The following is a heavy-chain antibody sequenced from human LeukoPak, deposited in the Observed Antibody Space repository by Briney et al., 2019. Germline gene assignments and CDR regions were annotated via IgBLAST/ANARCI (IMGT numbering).Heavy chain of an antibody. CDR3: AREDYYDSSGYYVFGAFDI. CDR1: GFTFSSYG. Sequence: PGRSLRLSCAASGFTFSSYGMHWVRQAPGKGLEWVAVISYDGSNKYYADSVKGRFTISRDNSKNTLYLQMNSLRAEDTAVYYCAREDYYDSSGYYVFGAFDIWGQGTMVTVSS. J-gene: IGHJ3*02. V-gene: IGHV3-30*03. D-gene: IGHD3-22*01. CDR2: ISYDGSNK.